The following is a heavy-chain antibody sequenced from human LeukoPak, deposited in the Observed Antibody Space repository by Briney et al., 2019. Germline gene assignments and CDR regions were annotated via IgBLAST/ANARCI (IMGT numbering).Heavy chain of an antibody. CDR1: GGSISSYY. V-gene: IGHV4-59*01. D-gene: IGHD3-10*01. CDR2: IYYSGST. CDR3: ARLPMVRGVRALIDY. J-gene: IGHJ4*02. Sequence: PSETLSLTCTVSGGSISSYYWSWIRQPPGKGLEWIGYIYYSGSTNYNPSLKSRVTISVDTSKNQFSLKLTSVTAADTAVYYCARLPMVRGVRALIDYWGQGTLVTVSS.